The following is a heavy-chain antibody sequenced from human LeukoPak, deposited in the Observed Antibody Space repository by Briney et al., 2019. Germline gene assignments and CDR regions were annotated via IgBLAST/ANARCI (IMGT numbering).Heavy chain of an antibody. J-gene: IGHJ4*02. CDR3: ARRYCSGVSCYPDY. V-gene: IGHV1-2*02. CDR1: GYTFSGYY. D-gene: IGHD2-15*01. CDR2: INPSGGVT. Sequence: ASVRVSCKASGYTFSGYYIHWVRQAPGQGLEWMGCINPSGGVTKYAQKFQGRVTMTRDTSISTAYMELSRLTSDDTAVYFCARRYCSGVSCYPDYWGQGTLVTVSS.